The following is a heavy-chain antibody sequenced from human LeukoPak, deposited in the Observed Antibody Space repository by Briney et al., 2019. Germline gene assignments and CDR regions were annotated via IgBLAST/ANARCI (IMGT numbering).Heavy chain of an antibody. CDR1: GGSFSGYY. V-gene: IGHV4-34*01. CDR3: ARGQEDWELLQRAVNFDY. J-gene: IGHJ4*02. Sequence: SETLSLTCAVYGGSFSGYYWSWVRQPPGKGLEWIGEINQSGSTNYHPSLKSRVTISVDTSKSQFSLKVTSLTAADTAVYYCARGQEDWELLQRAVNFDYWGQGTLVTVSS. D-gene: IGHD3-22*01. CDR2: INQSGST.